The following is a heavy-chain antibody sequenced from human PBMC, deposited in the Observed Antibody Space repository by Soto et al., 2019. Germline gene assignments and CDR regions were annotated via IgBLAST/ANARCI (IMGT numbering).Heavy chain of an antibody. D-gene: IGHD2-15*01. CDR2: ISYDGSNK. CDR1: GFTFSSYA. Sequence: GGSLRLSCAASGFTFSSYAMHWVRQAPGKGLEWVAVISYDGSNKYYADSVKGRFTISRDNSKNTLYLQMNSLRAEDTAVYYCASVGGVKLCSGGSCYSGPRYYFDYWGQGTLVTVSS. J-gene: IGHJ4*02. CDR3: ASVGGVKLCSGGSCYSGPRYYFDY. V-gene: IGHV3-30-3*01.